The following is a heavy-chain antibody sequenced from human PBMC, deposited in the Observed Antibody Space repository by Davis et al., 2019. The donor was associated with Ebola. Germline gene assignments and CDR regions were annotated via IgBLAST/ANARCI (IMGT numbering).Heavy chain of an antibody. CDR2: INPSGGTT. D-gene: IGHD1-1*01. CDR3: ARAQFPTTSDH. V-gene: IGHV1-46*01. CDR1: GYIFSRYY. Sequence: ASVKVSCKASGYIFSRYYMHWVRQAPGQGLEWMGIINPSGGTTSYAQKFQGRVTMTRDTSTSTVYMEVGSLRSDDTAVYYCARAQFPTTSDHWGQGTLVTVSS. J-gene: IGHJ4*02.